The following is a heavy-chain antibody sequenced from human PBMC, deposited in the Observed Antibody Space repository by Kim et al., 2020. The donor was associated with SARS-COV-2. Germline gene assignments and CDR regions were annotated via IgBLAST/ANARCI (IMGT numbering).Heavy chain of an antibody. D-gene: IGHD2-2*02. CDR2: IYHSGST. J-gene: IGHJ5*02. CDR3: ARGRCSSTSCYSFDP. CDR1: GGSISSGGYS. V-gene: IGHV4-30-2*01. Sequence: SETLSLTCAVSGGSISSGGYSWSWIRQPPGKGLEWIGYIYHSGSTYYNPSLKSRVTISVDRSKNQFSLKLSSVTAADTAVYYCARGRCSSTSCYSFDPWGQGTLVTVSS.